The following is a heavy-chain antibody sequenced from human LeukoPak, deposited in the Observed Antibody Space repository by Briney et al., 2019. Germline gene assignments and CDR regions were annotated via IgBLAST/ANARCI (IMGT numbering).Heavy chain of an antibody. CDR2: IIPIFGTA. V-gene: IGHV1-69*13. D-gene: IGHD3-3*01. CDR3: ARVGSRITIFGVVIRANWFDP. J-gene: IGHJ5*02. Sequence: EASVKVSCKASGGTFSSYAISWVRQAPGQGLEWMGGIIPIFGTANYAQKFQGRVTFTADESTSTAYMELSSLRSEDTAVYYCARVGSRITIFGVVIRANWFDPWGQGTLVTVSS. CDR1: GGTFSSYA.